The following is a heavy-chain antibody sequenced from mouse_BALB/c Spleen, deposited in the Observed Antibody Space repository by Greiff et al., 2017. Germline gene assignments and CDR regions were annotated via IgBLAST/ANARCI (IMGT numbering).Heavy chain of an antibody. J-gene: IGHJ3*01. CDR1: GFTFSSYT. CDR3: AREGGLRREFAY. CDR2: ISNGGGST. Sequence: EVMLVESGGGLVQPGGSLKLSCAASGFTFSSYTMSWVRQTPEKRLEWVAYISNGGGSTYYPDTVKGRFTISRDNAKNTLYLQMSSLKSEDTAMYYCAREGGLRREFAYWGQGTLVTVSA. V-gene: IGHV5-12-2*01. D-gene: IGHD2-4*01.